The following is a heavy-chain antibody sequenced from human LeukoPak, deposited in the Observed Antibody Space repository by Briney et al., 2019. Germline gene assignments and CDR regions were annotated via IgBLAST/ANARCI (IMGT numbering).Heavy chain of an antibody. D-gene: IGHD4-17*01. Sequence: GGSLRLSCAASGLTFSNYAMSWVRQAPGKGLEWVSTISGSGGSTYYADSVKGRFTISRDNSKNTLYVQMNSLRAEDTAVYYCARRTTDDAFDIWGQGTMVTVSS. CDR1: GLTFSNYA. CDR2: ISGSGGST. J-gene: IGHJ3*02. V-gene: IGHV3-23*01. CDR3: ARRTTDDAFDI.